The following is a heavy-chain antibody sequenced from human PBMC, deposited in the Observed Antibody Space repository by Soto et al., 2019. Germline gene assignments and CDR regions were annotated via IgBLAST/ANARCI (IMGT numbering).Heavy chain of an antibody. J-gene: IGHJ4*02. CDR2: LYWDDDK. CDR3: AHRVLRAVFVLVTTTAMYLDF. D-gene: IGHD3-3*01. CDR1: GFSLTTSGVG. V-gene: IGHV2-5*02. Sequence: QITLNESGPTVVRPTETLTLTCRFSGFSLTTSGVGVRWIRQSPGKAPEWLALLYWDDDKRYSASLKSRLTVTNDTSKNRVGLTVSDLDTTDTATYYCAHRVLRAVFVLVTTTAMYLDFWGQGTPVAVSS.